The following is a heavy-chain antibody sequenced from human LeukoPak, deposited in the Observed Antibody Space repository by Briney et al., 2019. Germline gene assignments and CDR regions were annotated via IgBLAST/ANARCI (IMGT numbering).Heavy chain of an antibody. Sequence: GGSLRLSCAASGFTFSSYWMHWVRQAPGKGLVWVSRINSDGSSRSYADSVKGRFTISRDNSKNTLYLQMNSLRAEDTAVYYCARDQDIVVVPAADVWFDPWGQGTLVTVSS. J-gene: IGHJ5*02. CDR2: INSDGSSR. CDR3: ARDQDIVVVPAADVWFDP. CDR1: GFTFSSYW. D-gene: IGHD2-2*01. V-gene: IGHV3-74*01.